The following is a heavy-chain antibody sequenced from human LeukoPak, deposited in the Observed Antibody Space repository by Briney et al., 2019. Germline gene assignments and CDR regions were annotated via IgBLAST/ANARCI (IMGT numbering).Heavy chain of an antibody. CDR2: ISDGGGST. CDR3: AKRGVVIRVILVGFHKAAYYFDS. V-gene: IGHV3-23*01. J-gene: IGHJ4*02. CDR1: GITLSNYG. Sequence: GGSLRLSCAVSGITLSNYGMSWVRQAPGKGLEWVAGISDGGGSTNYADSVKGRFTISRDNPKNALYLQMNSLRADDTAVYFCAKRGVVIRVILVGFHKAAYYFDSWGQGALVTVSS. D-gene: IGHD3-22*01.